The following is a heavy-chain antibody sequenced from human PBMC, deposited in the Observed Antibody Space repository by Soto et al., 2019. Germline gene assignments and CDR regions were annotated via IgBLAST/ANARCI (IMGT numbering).Heavy chain of an antibody. CDR1: GFIFSSYA. J-gene: IGHJ6*02. V-gene: IGHV3-30-3*01. Sequence: QVQLVESGGGVVQPGRSLRLSCAASGFIFSSYAIHWVRQAPGKGLEWVAVISYDGSKQYYADAVKGRFTISRDNSKNTLYLQMNSLRAEDTAVYYCARDPDIEMDVWGQGTTVTVSS. D-gene: IGHD2-15*01. CDR2: ISYDGSKQ. CDR3: ARDPDIEMDV.